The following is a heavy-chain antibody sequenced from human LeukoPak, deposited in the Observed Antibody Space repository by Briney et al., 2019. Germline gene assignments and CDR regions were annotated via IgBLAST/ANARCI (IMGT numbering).Heavy chain of an antibody. J-gene: IGHJ6*02. CDR2: MSPNSGNT. Sequence: ASVKVSCKASGYTFTSYDINWVRQATGQGLEWMGWMSPNSGNTGYAQKFQGRVTMTRNTFINTAYMELSSLRSEDTAVYYCAKAIYSSSRMDVWGQGTTVTVSS. V-gene: IGHV1-8*01. CDR1: GYTFTSYD. CDR3: AKAIYSSSRMDV. D-gene: IGHD6-13*01.